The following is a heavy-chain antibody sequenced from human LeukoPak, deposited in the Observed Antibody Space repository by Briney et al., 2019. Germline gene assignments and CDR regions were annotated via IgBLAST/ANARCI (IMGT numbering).Heavy chain of an antibody. CDR3: AKVEGIAAAGSYWYYDL. CDR2: ISYDGSNK. CDR1: GFTFSSYA. D-gene: IGHD6-13*01. V-gene: IGHV3-30-3*01. J-gene: IGHJ2*01. Sequence: GGSLRLSCAASGFTFSSYAMHWVRQAPGKGLEWVAVISYDGSNKYYADSVKGRFTISRDNSKNTLYLQMNSLRAEDTAVYYCAKVEGIAAAGSYWYYDLWGRGTLVTVSS.